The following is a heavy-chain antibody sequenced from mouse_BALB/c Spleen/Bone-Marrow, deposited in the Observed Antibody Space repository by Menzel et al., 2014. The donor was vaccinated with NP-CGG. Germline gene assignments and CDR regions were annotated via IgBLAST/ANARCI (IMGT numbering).Heavy chain of an antibody. D-gene: IGHD4-1*01. Sequence: VQLQQSGAELVRPGTSVQVSCKASGYAFTNYWIEWIKQRPGRGLEWIGVINPGSGGANYNEKFKGKATLTADKSSSTAYIQFSSLTSDDSAVYFCARELGRRAMDYWGQGTSVTVSS. CDR3: ARELGRRAMDY. J-gene: IGHJ4*01. CDR1: GYAFTNYW. V-gene: IGHV1-54*01. CDR2: INPGSGGA.